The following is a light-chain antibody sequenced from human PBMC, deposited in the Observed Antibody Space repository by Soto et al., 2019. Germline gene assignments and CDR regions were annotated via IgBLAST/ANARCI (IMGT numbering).Light chain of an antibody. CDR3: QQHGSSLALT. CDR1: QGVSKIY. Sequence: DIVLTQSPGTLSLSPGERATLSCGASQGVSKIYLAWYQQKPRQAPRLLIYGASSMATGIPDRSSGSGSGTDFTITISRLEHEDFAVYYCQQHGSSLALTFGGGTKVDI. V-gene: IGKV3-20*01. J-gene: IGKJ4*01. CDR2: GAS.